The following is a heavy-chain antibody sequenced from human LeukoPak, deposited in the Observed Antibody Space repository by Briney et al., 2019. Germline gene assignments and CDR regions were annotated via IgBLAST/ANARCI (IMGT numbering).Heavy chain of an antibody. CDR3: ARALWEYYYDSSGYYLDY. Sequence: GGSLRLSCAASGFTFSSYWMHWVRQAPGKGLVWVSRINSDGSSTTYADSVKGRFTISRDNAKNTLYLQMNSLRAEDTAVYYCARALWEYYYDSSGYYLDYWGQGTLVTVSS. CDR2: INSDGSST. CDR1: GFTFSSYW. J-gene: IGHJ4*02. D-gene: IGHD3-22*01. V-gene: IGHV3-74*01.